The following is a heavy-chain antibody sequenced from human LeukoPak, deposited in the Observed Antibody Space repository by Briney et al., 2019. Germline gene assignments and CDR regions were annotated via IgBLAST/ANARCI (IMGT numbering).Heavy chain of an antibody. J-gene: IGHJ4*02. D-gene: IGHD3-16*02. V-gene: IGHV3-48*03. Sequence: GSLRLSCAASGFTFSSYEMNWVRQAPGKGLEWVSYISSSGSTIYYADSVKGRFTISRDNAKNSLYLQMNSLRAEDTAVYYCARADYDYVWGSYRQYYFDYWGQGTLVTVSS. CDR1: GFTFSSYE. CDR2: ISSSGSTI. CDR3: ARADYDYVWGSYRQYYFDY.